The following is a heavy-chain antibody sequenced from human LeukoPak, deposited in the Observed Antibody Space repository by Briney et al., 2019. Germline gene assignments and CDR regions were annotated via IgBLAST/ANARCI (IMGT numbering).Heavy chain of an antibody. J-gene: IGHJ4*02. CDR2: ISSSSYI. CDR3: AKDRSSSGWLNFDY. CDR1: GFTFSSYS. V-gene: IGHV3-21*04. Sequence: PGGSLRLSCAASGFTFSSYSMNWVRQAPGKGLEWVSSISSSSYIYYADSVMGRFTISRDNAKNSLYLQMNSLRTEDTALYYCAKDRSSSGWLNFDYWGQGTLVTVSS. D-gene: IGHD6-19*01.